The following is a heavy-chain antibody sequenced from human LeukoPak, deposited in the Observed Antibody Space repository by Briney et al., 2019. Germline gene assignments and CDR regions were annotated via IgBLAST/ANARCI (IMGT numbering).Heavy chain of an antibody. CDR2: ISSSGSTI. CDR3: ARLGIRNSDY. D-gene: IGHD3-10*01. CDR1: GFTFSSYE. Sequence: GGSLRLSCAASGFTFSSYEMNWVRQAPGKGLEWVSYISSSGSTIYYADSVKGRFTISRDNAKNSLYLQMNSLRAEDTAVYYRARLGIRNSDYWGQGTLVTVSS. J-gene: IGHJ4*02. V-gene: IGHV3-48*03.